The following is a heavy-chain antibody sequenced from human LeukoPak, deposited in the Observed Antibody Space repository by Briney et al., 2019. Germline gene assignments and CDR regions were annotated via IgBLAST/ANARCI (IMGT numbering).Heavy chain of an antibody. Sequence: SVKVSCKASGGTFSSYTISWVRQAPGQGLEWMGRIIPILGIANYAQKFQGRVTITADKSTSTAYMELSSLRSEDTAAYYCARSSPDSESIATPYYFDYWGQGTLVTASS. CDR2: IIPILGIA. CDR1: GGTFSSYT. CDR3: ARSSPDSESIATPYYFDY. V-gene: IGHV1-69*02. D-gene: IGHD6-6*01. J-gene: IGHJ4*02.